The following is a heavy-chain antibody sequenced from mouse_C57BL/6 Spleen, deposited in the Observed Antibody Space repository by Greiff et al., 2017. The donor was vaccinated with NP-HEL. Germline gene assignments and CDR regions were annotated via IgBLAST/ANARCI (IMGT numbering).Heavy chain of an antibody. V-gene: IGHV1-82*01. Sequence: QVQLQQSGPELVKPGASVKISCKASGYAFSSSWMNWVKQRPGKGLEWIGRIYPGDGDTNYNGKFKGKATLTADKSSSTAYMQLRSLKSEDSAVYFCVRGGGDYEDYYAMGNWGQGTSETVSS. CDR3: VRGGGDYEDYYAMGN. J-gene: IGHJ4*01. CDR1: GYAFSSSW. D-gene: IGHD2-13*01. CDR2: IYPGDGDT.